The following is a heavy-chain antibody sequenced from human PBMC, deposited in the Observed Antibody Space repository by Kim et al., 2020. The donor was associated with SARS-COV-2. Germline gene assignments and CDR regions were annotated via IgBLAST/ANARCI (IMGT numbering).Heavy chain of an antibody. D-gene: IGHD1-26*01. CDR1: GGSISSNTHS. CDR3: ARNPWDWGMDV. Sequence: SETLSLTCTVSGGSISSNTHSWGWIRQPPGKGLEWIGSIYYNGNTYYNSSLKSRLTISVDTSKNQFSLNLNSVIAADTAVYYCARNPWDWGMDVWGQGTTVTVSS. CDR2: IYYNGNT. V-gene: IGHV4-39*01. J-gene: IGHJ6*02.